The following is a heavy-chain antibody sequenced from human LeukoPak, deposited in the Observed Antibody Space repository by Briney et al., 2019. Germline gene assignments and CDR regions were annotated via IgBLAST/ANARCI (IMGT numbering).Heavy chain of an antibody. CDR2: INHSGST. CDR3: ARADFWSGPDY. V-gene: IGHV4-34*01. CDR1: GGSFSGYY. J-gene: IGHJ4*02. D-gene: IGHD3-3*01. Sequence: SETLSPTCAVYGGSFSGYYWSWIRQPPGKGLEWIGEINHSGSTNYNPSLKSRVTISVDTSKNQFSLKLSSVTAADTAVYYCARADFWSGPDYWGQGTLVTVSS.